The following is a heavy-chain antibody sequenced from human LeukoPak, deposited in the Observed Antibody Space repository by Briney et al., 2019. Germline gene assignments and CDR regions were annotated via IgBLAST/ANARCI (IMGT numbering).Heavy chain of an antibody. J-gene: IGHJ4*02. CDR1: GGSISSSSYY. CDR2: IYYSGST. CDR3: ARHRYDFSVDY. V-gene: IGHV4-39*01. D-gene: IGHD3-3*01. Sequence: SETLSLTCTVSGGSISSSSYYWGWIRQPPGKGLEWIGSIYYSGSTYYNPSLKSRVTISVDTSKNQFSLKLSSVTAADTAVYHCARHRYDFSVDYWGQGTLVTVSS.